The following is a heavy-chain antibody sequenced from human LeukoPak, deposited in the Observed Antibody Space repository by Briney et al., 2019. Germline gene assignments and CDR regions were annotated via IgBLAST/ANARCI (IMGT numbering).Heavy chain of an antibody. CDR2: ISGGSGKT. CDR3: AKEASRSLGYYYGMDV. V-gene: IGHV3-23*01. D-gene: IGHD3-3*01. Sequence: GGSLRLSCAASGFSLGSFAMSWVRQAPGKGLEWVSTISGGSGKTYYADSVKSRFTISRDNSKNTLYLQMNSLRAEDTAVYYCAKEASRSLGYYYGMDVWGQGTTVTVSS. J-gene: IGHJ6*02. CDR1: GFSLGSFA.